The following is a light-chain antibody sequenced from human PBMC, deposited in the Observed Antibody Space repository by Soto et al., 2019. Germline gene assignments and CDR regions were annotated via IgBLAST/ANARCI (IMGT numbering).Light chain of an antibody. CDR2: DAS. CDR3: QQYDTYPLT. CDR1: QSTNNW. J-gene: IGKJ4*01. Sequence: DVQMTQSPSSLSASVGDRVTITCRASQSTNNWLAWYQQKPGQAPKFLIYDASTLETGVPSRFSGSSSGTEFTLSVSGLKPEDVASYYCQQYDTYPLTCGGGTRVERK. V-gene: IGKV1-5*01.